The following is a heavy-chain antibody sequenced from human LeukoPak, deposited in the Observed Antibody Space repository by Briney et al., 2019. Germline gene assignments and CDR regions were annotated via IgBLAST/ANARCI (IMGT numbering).Heavy chain of an antibody. D-gene: IGHD6-13*01. CDR2: IYYSGST. CDR1: GGSISSYY. CDR3: ARVGTFSSSWYSSNWFDP. J-gene: IGHJ5*02. V-gene: IGHV4-59*01. Sequence: SETLSLTCTVSGGSISSYYWSWIRQPPGKGLEWIGYIYYSGSTNYNPSLKSRVTISVGTSKNQFSLKLSSVTAADTAVYYCARVGTFSSSWYSSNWFDPWGQGTLVTVSS.